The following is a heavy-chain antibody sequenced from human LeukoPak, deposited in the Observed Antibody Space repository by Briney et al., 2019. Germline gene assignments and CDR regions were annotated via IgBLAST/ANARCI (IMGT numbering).Heavy chain of an antibody. CDR2: ISSSGSTI. Sequence: GGSLRLSCAASGFTFSSYEMNWVRQAPGKGLEWVSYISSSGSTIYYADSVKGRFTISRDNAKNSLYLQMNSLRAEDTALYYCARDIDDVGALLDFWGQGTLVTVSS. CDR1: GFTFSSYE. D-gene: IGHD1-26*01. CDR3: ARDIDDVGALLDF. J-gene: IGHJ4*02. V-gene: IGHV3-48*03.